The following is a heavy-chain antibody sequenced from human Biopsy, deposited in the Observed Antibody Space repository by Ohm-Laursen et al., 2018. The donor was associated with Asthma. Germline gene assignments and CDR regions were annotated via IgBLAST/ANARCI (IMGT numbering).Heavy chain of an antibody. CDR3: ARARSGNYLDY. D-gene: IGHD5-12*01. V-gene: IGHV3-11*01. Sequence: SLRLSCAASGFSFSDYAMSWVRQAPGKGLEWVSYISTGGTTINYADSVKGRFTISRDNAKNSLYLQLNSLRAGDTAVYYCARARSGNYLDYWGQGTLVTVSS. J-gene: IGHJ4*02. CDR2: ISTGGTTI. CDR1: GFSFSDYA.